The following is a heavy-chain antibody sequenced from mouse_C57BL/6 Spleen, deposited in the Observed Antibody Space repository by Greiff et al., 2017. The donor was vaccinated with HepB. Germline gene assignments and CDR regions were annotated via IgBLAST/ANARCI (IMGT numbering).Heavy chain of an antibody. Sequence: EVHLVESGGGLVKPGGSLKLSCAASGFTFSDYGMHWVRQAPEKGLEWVAYISSGSSTIYYADTVKGRFTISRDNAKNTLFLQMTSLRSEDTAMYYCARPDTDWYFDVWGTGTTVTVSS. V-gene: IGHV5-17*01. J-gene: IGHJ1*03. CDR1: GFTFSDYG. CDR3: ARPDTDWYFDV. CDR2: ISSGSSTI.